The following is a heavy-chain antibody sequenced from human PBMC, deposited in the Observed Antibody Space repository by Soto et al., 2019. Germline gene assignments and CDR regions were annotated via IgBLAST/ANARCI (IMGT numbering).Heavy chain of an antibody. J-gene: IGHJ2*01. CDR3: ARYSSSWYWYFDL. CDR2: ISYDGSNK. CDR1: GFTFSSYA. D-gene: IGHD6-13*01. V-gene: IGHV3-30-3*01. Sequence: QVQLVESGGGVVQPGRSLRLSCAASGFTFSSYAMHWVRQAPGKWLEWVAVISYDGSNKYYADSVKGRFTISRDNSKNKLYLQMNSLRAEDTAVYYCARYSSSWYWYFDLWGRGTLVTVSS.